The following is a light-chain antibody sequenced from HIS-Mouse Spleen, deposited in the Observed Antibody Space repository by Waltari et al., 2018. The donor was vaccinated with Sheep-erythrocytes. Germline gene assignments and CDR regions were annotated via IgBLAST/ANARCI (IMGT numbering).Light chain of an antibody. CDR3: CSYAGSYNHV. CDR1: SSDVGGYNY. V-gene: IGLV2-11*01. J-gene: IGLJ1*01. Sequence: QSALTQPRSVSGSPGQSVTISCTGTSSDVGGYNYVSWYQQHPGQAPKLTIYDVSKRPSGVPDRFSGSKSGNTASLTISGLQAEDEADYYCCSYAGSYNHVFATGTKVTVL. CDR2: DVS.